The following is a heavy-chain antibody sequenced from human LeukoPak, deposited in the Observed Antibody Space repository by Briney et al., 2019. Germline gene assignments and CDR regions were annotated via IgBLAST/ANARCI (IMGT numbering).Heavy chain of an antibody. CDR3: ARGMYAVAGTSWFDP. CDR2: IYASGST. D-gene: IGHD6-19*01. V-gene: IGHV4-4*07. CDR1: GGSINTYY. Sequence: SETLSLTCTVSGGSINTYYWSWIRRPAGKGLEWIGRIYASGSTNYNPSLKSRVTMSVDTSKNQFSLKVSSVTAADTAVYYCARGMYAVAGTSWFDPWGPGTLVTVSS. J-gene: IGHJ5*02.